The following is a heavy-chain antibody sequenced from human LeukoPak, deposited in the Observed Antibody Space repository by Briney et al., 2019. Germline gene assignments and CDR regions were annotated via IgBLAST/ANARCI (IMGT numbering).Heavy chain of an antibody. J-gene: IGHJ5*02. CDR2: VWHDGSDK. V-gene: IGHV3-33*01. Sequence: GGTLGISCVTCGLSFSSYGMHWVGEAPGKGLEWVAIVWHDGSDKYYADSVKGRFTVSRDNSKNTIYLQLNSLRAEDTAVYYCARDLDYSNHFSWFDPWGQGTLVIVSS. D-gene: IGHD4-11*01. CDR3: ARDLDYSNHFSWFDP. CDR1: GLSFSSYG.